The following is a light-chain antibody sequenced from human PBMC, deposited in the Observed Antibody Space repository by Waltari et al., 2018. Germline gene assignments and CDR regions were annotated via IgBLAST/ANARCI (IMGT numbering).Light chain of an antibody. Sequence: EIQMTQSPSSLSTSVGDRVTIPCQTSQDISNYLNWYQQKPGKAPKLLIYAASNLETGGPSRFSGSGSGTNFTFTISSLQPEDIATYYCQQHDNLPLAFGGGTKVEIK. CDR3: QQHDNLPLA. V-gene: IGKV1-33*01. J-gene: IGKJ4*01. CDR1: QDISNY. CDR2: AAS.